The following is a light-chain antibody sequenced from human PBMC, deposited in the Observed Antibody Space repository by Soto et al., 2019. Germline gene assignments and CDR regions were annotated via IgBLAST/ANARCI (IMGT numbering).Light chain of an antibody. J-gene: IGKJ1*01. Sequence: DLQMTQSPSSLSASVGDRVTITCRASQTINNFLNWYQQRPGKAPNLLIYAASTLQSGVPSRFSGSGSGTDFTLTISSLQSEDFATYYCQKSYDGPRTFGQGTKVEIK. V-gene: IGKV1-39*01. CDR3: QKSYDGPRT. CDR2: AAS. CDR1: QTINNF.